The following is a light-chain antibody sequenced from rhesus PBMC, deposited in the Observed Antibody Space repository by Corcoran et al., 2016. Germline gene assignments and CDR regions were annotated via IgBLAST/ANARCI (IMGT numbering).Light chain of an antibody. V-gene: IGKV3-24*04. J-gene: IGKJ1*01. CDR1: QSVGSN. Sequence: ETVVTQSPATLSLSPGERATLSCRASQSVGSNLAWYQQKPGQAPKLFIYHAASRATGIPDRFRGRGSETAFPLTISSLGPEVVGVYHGQEYNKWRTFGQGTKVEIK. CDR3: QEYNKWRT. CDR2: HAA.